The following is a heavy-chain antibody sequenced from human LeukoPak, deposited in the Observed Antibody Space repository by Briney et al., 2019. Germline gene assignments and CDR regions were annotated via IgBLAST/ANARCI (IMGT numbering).Heavy chain of an antibody. V-gene: IGHV3-30-3*01. Sequence: GGSLRLSCAASGFTFSSYAMHWVRQAPGKGLECVAVISYDGSNKYYADSVKGRFTISRDNSKNTLYLQMNSLRAEDTAVYYCARDRNWRTAGFDYWGQGTLVTVSS. D-gene: IGHD6-13*01. CDR3: ARDRNWRTAGFDY. CDR2: ISYDGSNK. CDR1: GFTFSSYA. J-gene: IGHJ4*02.